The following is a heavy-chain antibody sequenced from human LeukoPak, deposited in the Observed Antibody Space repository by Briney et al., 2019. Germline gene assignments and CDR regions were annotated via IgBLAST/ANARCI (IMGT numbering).Heavy chain of an antibody. J-gene: IGHJ2*01. V-gene: IGHV1-2*02. CDR3: AREADIVSFDL. CDR1: GYTFTGYH. D-gene: IGHD3-16*02. CDR2: IDPKSGDT. Sequence: ASVKVSCKASGYTFTGYHVHWVRQAPGEGLEWMGWIDPKSGDTKYAQKFQDRVAMTSDTSISTAYMELSGLRSDDTAVYFCAREADIVSFDLWGRGTLVTVSP.